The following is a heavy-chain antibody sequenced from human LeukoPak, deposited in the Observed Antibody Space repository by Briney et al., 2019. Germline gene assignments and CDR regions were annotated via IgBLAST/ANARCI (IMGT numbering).Heavy chain of an antibody. Sequence: GGSLRLSCAASGFTFSSYAMSWVRQAPGKGLEWVSAISASGRSTYYADSVKGRFTISRDNSKNTLYLQMNSLRAEDTAVYYCAKDTGYCSSTSCELDYWGQGTLVTVSS. V-gene: IGHV3-23*01. D-gene: IGHD2-2*01. CDR1: GFTFSSYA. CDR3: AKDTGYCSSTSCELDY. J-gene: IGHJ4*02. CDR2: ISASGRST.